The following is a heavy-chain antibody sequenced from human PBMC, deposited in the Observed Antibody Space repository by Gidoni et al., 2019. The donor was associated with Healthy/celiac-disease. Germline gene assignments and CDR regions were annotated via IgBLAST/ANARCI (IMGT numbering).Heavy chain of an antibody. Sequence: QVTLRASGPALVKPTQTLTLTCPFSGFSLSTSGMCVSWIRQPPGKALEWLALIDWDDDKYYSTSLKTRLTISKDTSKNQVVLTMTNMDPVDTATYYCARIKRRPNYYYYYGMDVWGQGTTVTVSS. J-gene: IGHJ6*02. CDR3: ARIKRRPNYYYYYGMDV. CDR1: GFSLSTSGMC. V-gene: IGHV2-70*01. CDR2: IDWDDDK. D-gene: IGHD6-6*01.